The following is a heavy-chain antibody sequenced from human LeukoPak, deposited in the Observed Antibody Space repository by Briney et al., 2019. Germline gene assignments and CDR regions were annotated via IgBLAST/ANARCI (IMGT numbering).Heavy chain of an antibody. CDR1: GGSISSSSYY. Sequence: SETLSLTCTVSGGSISSSSYYWGWIRQPPGKGLEWIGSIYYSGSTYYIPSLKSRVTISVDTSKNQFSLKLSSVTAADTAVCYCARRVNYYDSSGYFDYWGQGTLVTVSS. CDR2: IYYSGST. D-gene: IGHD3-22*01. J-gene: IGHJ4*02. V-gene: IGHV4-39*07. CDR3: ARRVNYYDSSGYFDY.